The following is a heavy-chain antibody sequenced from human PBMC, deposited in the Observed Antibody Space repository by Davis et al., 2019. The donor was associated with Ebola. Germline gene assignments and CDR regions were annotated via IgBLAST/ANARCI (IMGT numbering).Heavy chain of an antibody. V-gene: IGHV3-74*01. CDR1: GFTFSRYW. Sequence: PGGSLRLSCAASGFTFSRYWMHWVRQAPGKGLVWVSRISTDVSSTSYADSVKGRFTISRDNAKNTLYLQMNSLRAEDTAVYYCARDRYSSSWLQGFDPWGQGTLVIVSS. D-gene: IGHD6-13*01. CDR3: ARDRYSSSWLQGFDP. CDR2: ISTDVSST. J-gene: IGHJ5*02.